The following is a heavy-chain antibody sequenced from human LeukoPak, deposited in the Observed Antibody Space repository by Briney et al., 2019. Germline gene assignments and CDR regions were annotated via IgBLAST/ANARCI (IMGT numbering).Heavy chain of an antibody. CDR3: ARGGRGYSGYVSDY. J-gene: IGHJ4*02. CDR2: MNPNSGNT. D-gene: IGHD5-12*01. CDR1: GYTFTSYG. Sequence: ASVKVSCKASGYTFTSYGISWVRQAPGQGLEWMGWMNPNSGNTGYAQKFQGRVTMTRNTSISTAYMELSSLRSEDTAVYYCARGGRGYSGYVSDYWGQGTLVTVSS. V-gene: IGHV1-8*02.